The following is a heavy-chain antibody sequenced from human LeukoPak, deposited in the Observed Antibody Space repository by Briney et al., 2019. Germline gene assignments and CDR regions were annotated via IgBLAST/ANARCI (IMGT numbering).Heavy chain of an antibody. CDR3: ASLQSTRDGYTLGY. Sequence: ASVKVSCKASGGTFSSYAISWVRQAPGQGLEWMGGITPIFGTANYAQKFQGRVTITADESTSTAYMELSSLRSEDTAVYYCASLQSTRDGYTLGYWGQGTLVTVSS. CDR2: ITPIFGTA. D-gene: IGHD5-24*01. CDR1: GGTFSSYA. V-gene: IGHV1-69*01. J-gene: IGHJ4*02.